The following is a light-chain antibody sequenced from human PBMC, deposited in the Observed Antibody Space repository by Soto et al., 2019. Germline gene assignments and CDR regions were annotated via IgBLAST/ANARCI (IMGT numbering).Light chain of an antibody. Sequence: DIQMTQSPSSLSASVRDRVTITCRASQSIDKYLNWYQHKPGVAPKLLIFGASNLQSGAPSGFSGSGSGTDFTLTITSLQPEDSATYYCQQSYKTPWTFGQGTKVEI. V-gene: IGKV1-39*01. CDR3: QQSYKTPWT. CDR2: GAS. CDR1: QSIDKY. J-gene: IGKJ1*01.